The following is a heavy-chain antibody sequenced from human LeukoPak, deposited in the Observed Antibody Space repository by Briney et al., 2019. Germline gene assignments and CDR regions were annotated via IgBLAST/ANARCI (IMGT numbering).Heavy chain of an antibody. V-gene: IGHV4-34*01. CDR2: INHSGST. Sequence: SETLSLTCAAYGGSFSGYYWSWIRQPPGKGLEWIGEINHSGSTNYNPSLKSRVTISVDTSKNQFSLKLSSVTAADTAVYYCARIPSGIAAAGTSAKRDYWGQGTLVTVSS. D-gene: IGHD6-13*01. CDR3: ARIPSGIAAAGTSAKRDY. CDR1: GGSFSGYY. J-gene: IGHJ4*02.